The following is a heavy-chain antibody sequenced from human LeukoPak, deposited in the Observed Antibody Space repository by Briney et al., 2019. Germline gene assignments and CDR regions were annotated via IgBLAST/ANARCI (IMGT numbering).Heavy chain of an antibody. V-gene: IGHV4-59*08. Sequence: SETLSLTCTVSGGSITGYYWSWIRQPPGEGLEWTGYIYYRGGTIYNPSLKRRVSISVDTSKNQLALKLSSVTAADTALYYCARHVGAFDIWGQGTMVTVSS. J-gene: IGHJ3*02. CDR1: GGSITGYY. CDR3: ARHVGAFDI. CDR2: IYYRGGT.